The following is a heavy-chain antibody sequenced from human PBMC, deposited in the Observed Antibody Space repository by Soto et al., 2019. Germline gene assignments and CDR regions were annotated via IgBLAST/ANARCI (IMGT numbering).Heavy chain of an antibody. CDR1: GGSISSYY. J-gene: IGHJ6*02. CDR2: IYYSGST. D-gene: IGHD5-18*01. CDR3: AIGYSLGLDYYYYGMDV. Sequence: PSETLSLTCTVSGGSISSYYWSWIRQPPGKGLEWIGYIYYSGSTNYNPSLKSRVTISVDTSKNQFSLKLSSVTAADTAVYYCAIGYSLGLDYYYYGMDVWGQGTTVTVSS. V-gene: IGHV4-59*01.